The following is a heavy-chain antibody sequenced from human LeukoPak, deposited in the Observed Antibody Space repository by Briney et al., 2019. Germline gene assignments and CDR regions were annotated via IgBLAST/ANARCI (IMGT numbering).Heavy chain of an antibody. CDR1: GFTFSSYA. CDR2: ISYDGSNK. CDR3: ARDPDYGMDV. J-gene: IGHJ6*02. V-gene: IGHV3-30*04. Sequence: GGSLRLSCAASGFTFSSYAMHWVRQAQGEGLEWVAVISYDGSNKYYADSVKGRFTISRDNSKNTLYLQMNSLRAEDTAVYYCARDPDYGMDVWGQGTTVTVSS.